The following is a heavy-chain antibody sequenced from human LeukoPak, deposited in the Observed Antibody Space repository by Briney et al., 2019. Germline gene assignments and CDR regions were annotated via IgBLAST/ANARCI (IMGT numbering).Heavy chain of an antibody. CDR2: ISSSSSYI. J-gene: IGHJ3*01. CDR1: GFTFSSYE. Sequence: GGSLRLSCGASGFTFSSYEMNWVRQAPGKGLEWVSSISSSSSYIHYADSVKGRFTISRDNAKKSVYLQMNSLRAEDTAVYYCASIDSNDAFDVWGQGTMVTVSS. D-gene: IGHD3-9*01. V-gene: IGHV3-21*01. CDR3: ASIDSNDAFDV.